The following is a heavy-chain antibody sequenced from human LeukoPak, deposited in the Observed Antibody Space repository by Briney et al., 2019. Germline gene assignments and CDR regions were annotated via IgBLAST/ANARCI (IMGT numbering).Heavy chain of an antibody. CDR2: IYYSGST. Sequence: SETLFLTCTVSGGSISSYYWSWIRQPPGKGLEWIGYIYYSGSTNYNPSLKSRVTISVDTSKNQFSLKLSSVTAADTAVYYCARREDSWFDPWGQGTLVTVSS. V-gene: IGHV4-59*08. CDR3: ARREDSWFDP. D-gene: IGHD2-15*01. CDR1: GGSISSYY. J-gene: IGHJ5*02.